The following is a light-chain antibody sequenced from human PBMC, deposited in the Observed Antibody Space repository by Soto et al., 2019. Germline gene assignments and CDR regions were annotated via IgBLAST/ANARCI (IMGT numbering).Light chain of an antibody. CDR3: SSYTSSSTPWV. J-gene: IGLJ3*02. Sequence: QSALTQPASVSGSPGQSITISCTGTSSDVGGYNYVSWYQQHPGKAPKLMIYEVSNRPLGVSNRFSGSKSGNTASLTISGLQAEDEADYYCSSYTSSSTPWVFGGGTQLTVL. CDR2: EVS. CDR1: SSDVGGYNY. V-gene: IGLV2-14*01.